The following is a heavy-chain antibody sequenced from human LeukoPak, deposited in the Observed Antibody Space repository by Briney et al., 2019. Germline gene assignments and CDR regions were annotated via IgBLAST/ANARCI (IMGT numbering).Heavy chain of an antibody. CDR3: GKTTTGYSSGRNPAWPVDY. D-gene: IGHD6-19*01. CDR2: IFGSGGSA. CDR1: GFTFSSYA. J-gene: IGHJ4*02. Sequence: GGSLRLSCTASGFTFSSYAMYWVRQAPGKGLEWASGIFGSGGSAHYADSVKGRFTISRDNSQNTVYLQMNRLRAEDTAVYYCGKTTTGYSSGRNPAWPVDYWGQGTLVTVSS. V-gene: IGHV3-23*01.